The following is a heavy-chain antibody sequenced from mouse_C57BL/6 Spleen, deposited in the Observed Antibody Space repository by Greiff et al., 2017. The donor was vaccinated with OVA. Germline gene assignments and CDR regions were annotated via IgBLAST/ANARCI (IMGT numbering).Heavy chain of an antibody. D-gene: IGHD1-1*01. Sequence: EVMLVESEGGLVQPGSSMKLSCTASGFTFSDYYMAWVRQVPEKGLEWVANINYDGSSTYYLDSLKSRFIISRDNAKNILYLQMSSLKSEDTATYYCARSTVVDYYAMDYWGQGTSVTVSS. CDR2: INYDGSST. CDR1: GFTFSDYY. V-gene: IGHV5-16*01. CDR3: ARSTVVDYYAMDY. J-gene: IGHJ4*01.